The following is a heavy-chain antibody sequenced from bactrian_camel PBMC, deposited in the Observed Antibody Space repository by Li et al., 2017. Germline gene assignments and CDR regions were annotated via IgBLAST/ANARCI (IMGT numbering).Heavy chain of an antibody. CDR1: GYTYDNTY. Sequence: VQLVESGGGSVQAGESQRPPCEAPGYTYDNTYMGWFRQAPGKEREGVAAIQTGTGFTDYADSVKGRFTISQDNAGNILYLQMNSLEPEDSGMYYCTASDSPILCGYNYWGQGTQVTVS. CDR2: IQTGTGFT. J-gene: IGHJ4*01. V-gene: IGHV3S40*01. CDR3: TASDSPILCGYNY.